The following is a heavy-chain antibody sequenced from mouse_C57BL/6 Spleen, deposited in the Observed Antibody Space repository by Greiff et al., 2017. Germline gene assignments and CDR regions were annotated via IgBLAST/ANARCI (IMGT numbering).Heavy chain of an antibody. CDR3: ARRDSLPHYYGSSYYAMDY. CDR1: GYTFTGYW. J-gene: IGHJ4*01. CDR2: ILPGSGST. D-gene: IGHD1-1*01. Sequence: QVQLQQSGAELMKPGASVKLSCKATGYTFTGYWIEWVKQRPGHGLEWIGEILPGSGSTNYNEKFKGKATFTADTSSHTAYMQLSSLTTEDSAIYYCARRDSLPHYYGSSYYAMDYWGQGTSVTVSS. V-gene: IGHV1-9*01.